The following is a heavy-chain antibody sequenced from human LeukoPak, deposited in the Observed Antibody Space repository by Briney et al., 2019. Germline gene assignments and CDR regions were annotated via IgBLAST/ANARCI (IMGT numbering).Heavy chain of an antibody. CDR3: ARGASGIGGIRFDP. Sequence: GGSLRLSCAASGFTFSSYEMNWVRQAPGKGLEWVSYISSSGSTIYYADSVKGRFTISRDNAKNSLYLQMNSLRAEDTAVNYCARGASGIGGIRFDPWGQGTLVTVSS. CDR2: ISSSGSTI. V-gene: IGHV3-48*03. D-gene: IGHD3-10*01. J-gene: IGHJ5*02. CDR1: GFTFSSYE.